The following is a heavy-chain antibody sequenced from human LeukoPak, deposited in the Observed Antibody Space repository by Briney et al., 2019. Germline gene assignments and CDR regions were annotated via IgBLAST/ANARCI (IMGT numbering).Heavy chain of an antibody. CDR3: ARYFYCYYYMDV. J-gene: IGHJ6*03. V-gene: IGHV3-9*01. CDR2: IIWNSGSI. D-gene: IGHD2/OR15-2a*01. Sequence: PGRSLSPPCPASGFPFDDYAMHWAPQAPGKGLGWVSGIIWNSGSISYPHSREGRLSLSKDNAKNSLYLQMNNLRGEDTAVYYGARYFYCYYYMDVWGKGTTVTVSS. CDR1: GFPFDDYA.